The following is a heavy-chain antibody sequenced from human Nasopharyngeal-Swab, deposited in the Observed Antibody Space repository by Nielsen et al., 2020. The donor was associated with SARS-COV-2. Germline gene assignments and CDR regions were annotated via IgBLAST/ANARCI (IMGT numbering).Heavy chain of an antibody. V-gene: IGHV3-23*01. CDR3: AKDDRRSQWMVDYYYGMDV. D-gene: IGHD6-19*01. Sequence: GGSLRLSCAASGFTFSSYSMSWVRQAPGKGLEWVSAISGSGGSTYYADSVKGRFTISRDNSKNTLYLQMNSLSAEDTAVYYCAKDDRRSQWMVDYYYGMDVWGQGTTVTVSS. CDR2: ISGSGGST. J-gene: IGHJ6*02. CDR1: GFTFSSYS.